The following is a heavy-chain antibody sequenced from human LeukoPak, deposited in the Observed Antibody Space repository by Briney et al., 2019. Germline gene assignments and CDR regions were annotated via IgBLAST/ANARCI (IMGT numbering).Heavy chain of an antibody. CDR2: VYDSGST. CDR3: ARENWRSKSIDFDS. CDR1: GSTFDHA. Sequence: GSLRLSCTASGSTFDHAMQWGGRPPGRGVGGSGYVYDSGSTNFTPSLRTRVTMSVDTSKNPFSLRLSSVTAADTAAYFCARENWRSKSIDFDSWGQGTLVTVSS. J-gene: IGHJ4*02. D-gene: IGHD6-6*01. V-gene: IGHV4-59*11.